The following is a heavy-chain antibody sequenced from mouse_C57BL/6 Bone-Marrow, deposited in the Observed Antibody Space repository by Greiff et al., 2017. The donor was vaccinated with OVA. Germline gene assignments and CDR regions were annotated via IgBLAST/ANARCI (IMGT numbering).Heavy chain of an antibody. CDR3: ARRGYYGSSSWFAY. D-gene: IGHD1-1*01. Sequence: VQLQQSGPELVKPGASVKISCKASGYAFSSSWMNWVKQRPGKGLEWIGRIYPGDGDTNYNGKFKGKATLTADKSSSTAYMQLSSLTSEDSAVYFSARRGYYGSSSWFAYWGQGTLVTVSA. V-gene: IGHV1-82*01. CDR1: GYAFSSSW. CDR2: IYPGDGDT. J-gene: IGHJ3*01.